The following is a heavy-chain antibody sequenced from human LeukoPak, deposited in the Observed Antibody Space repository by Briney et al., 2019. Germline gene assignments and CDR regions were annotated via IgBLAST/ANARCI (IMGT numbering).Heavy chain of an antibody. J-gene: IGHJ4*02. CDR3: ARLSVLGGDYGLNVDY. D-gene: IGHD4-17*01. Sequence: PSETLSLTCAVSGGSISSSNWWSWVRQPPGKGLEWIGEIYHSGSTNYNPSLKSRVTISVDKSKNQFSLKLSSVTAADTAVYYCARLSVLGGDYGLNVDYWGQGTLVTVSS. CDR1: GGSISSSNW. V-gene: IGHV4-4*02. CDR2: IYHSGST.